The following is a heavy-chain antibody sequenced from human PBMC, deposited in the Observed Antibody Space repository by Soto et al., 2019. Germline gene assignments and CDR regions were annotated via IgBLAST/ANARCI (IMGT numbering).Heavy chain of an antibody. CDR1: GGSISSSSYY. CDR3: ARGNGYYSYLQY. D-gene: IGHD1-26*01. V-gene: IGHV4-39*01. CDR2: IYYSGST. Sequence: PSETLSLTCTVSGGSISSSSYYWGWIRQPPGKGLEWIGSIYYSGSTYYNPSLKSRVTISVDTSKNQFSLKLSSVTAADTAVYYCARGNGYYSYLQYWGQGVLVTVSS. J-gene: IGHJ4*02.